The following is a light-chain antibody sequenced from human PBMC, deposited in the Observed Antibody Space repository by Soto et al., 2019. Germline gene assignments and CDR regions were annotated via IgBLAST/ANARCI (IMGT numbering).Light chain of an antibody. CDR2: GNS. CDR1: SSNIGAGYD. Sequence: QLVLTQPPSVSGAPGQRVTISCTGSSSNIGAGYDVHWYHQLPETAPKLLIYGNSNRPSGVPDRFSGSKSGTSASLAITGLQAEDEADYYCQSYDSSLSGYVFGTGTKLTVL. CDR3: QSYDSSLSGYV. J-gene: IGLJ1*01. V-gene: IGLV1-40*01.